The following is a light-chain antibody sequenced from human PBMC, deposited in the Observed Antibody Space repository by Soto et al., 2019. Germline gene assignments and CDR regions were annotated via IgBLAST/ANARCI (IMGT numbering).Light chain of an antibody. CDR3: SSYTTSTTYV. Sequence: QSVLTQPASVSGSPGQSITISCIGTSSDVGRYNYVSWYQQHPGKAPKLMIYDVSNRPSGISDRFSGSKSGSTASLTISGLQADDEADYYCSSYTTSTTYVFGPGTKAPS. CDR1: SSDVGRYNY. CDR2: DVS. V-gene: IGLV2-14*01. J-gene: IGLJ1*01.